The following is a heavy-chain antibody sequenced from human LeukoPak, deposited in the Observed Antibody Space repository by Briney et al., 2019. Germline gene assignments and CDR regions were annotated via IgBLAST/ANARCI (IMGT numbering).Heavy chain of an antibody. CDR1: GGSISSYY. V-gene: IGHV4-59*01. CDR3: ARGGDCSGGSCYFFDY. Sequence: LETLSLTCTVSGGSISSYYWSWIRQPPGKGLEWIGYIYYSGSTNYNPSLTSRVTISVDTSKNQFSLKLSSVTAADTAVYYCARGGDCSGGSCYFFDYWGQGTLVTVSS. CDR2: IYYSGST. J-gene: IGHJ4*02. D-gene: IGHD2-15*01.